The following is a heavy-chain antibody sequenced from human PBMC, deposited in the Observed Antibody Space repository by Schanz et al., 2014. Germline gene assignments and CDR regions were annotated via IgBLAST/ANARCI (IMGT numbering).Heavy chain of an antibody. Sequence: EVQLVESGGGLVQPGGSLRLSCAASGFTFSTYWMSWVRQAPGKGLEWVANIKQDESERSYVDSVKGRFTISRDNAKNSLYLQMNSLRAEDTAVYYCARYNSGHSDYWGQGTLVTVSS. V-gene: IGHV3-7*03. D-gene: IGHD6-19*01. CDR2: IKQDESER. J-gene: IGHJ4*02. CDR3: ARYNSGHSDY. CDR1: GFTFSTYW.